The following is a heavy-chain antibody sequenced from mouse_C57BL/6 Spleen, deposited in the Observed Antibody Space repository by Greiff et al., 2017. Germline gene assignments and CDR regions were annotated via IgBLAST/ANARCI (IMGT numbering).Heavy chain of an antibody. V-gene: IGHV1-54*01. J-gene: IGHJ1*03. CDR3: AFTTVARYFDV. Sequence: VQLQESGAELVRPGTSVKVSCKASGYAFTNYLIEWVKQRPGQGLEWIGVINPGSGGTNYNEKFKGKATLTADKSSSTAYMQLSSLTSEYSAVYFCAFTTVARYFDVWGTGTTVTVSS. CDR1: GYAFTNYL. CDR2: INPGSGGT. D-gene: IGHD1-1*01.